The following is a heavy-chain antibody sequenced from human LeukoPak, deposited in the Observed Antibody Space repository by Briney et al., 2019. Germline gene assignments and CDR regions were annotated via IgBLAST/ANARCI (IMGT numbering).Heavy chain of an antibody. D-gene: IGHD5-24*01. Sequence: PGGSLRLSCAASGLTVGGNYVTWVRQAPGKGLEWVSILHRDGSTFHTDSVKGRFTISRDNSENTLYLQMNNLRAEDTAIYYCAKGSDGYNCVVDYWGQGTLVTVSS. CDR1: GLTVGGNY. J-gene: IGHJ4*02. CDR2: LHRDGST. V-gene: IGHV3-53*01. CDR3: AKGSDGYNCVVDY.